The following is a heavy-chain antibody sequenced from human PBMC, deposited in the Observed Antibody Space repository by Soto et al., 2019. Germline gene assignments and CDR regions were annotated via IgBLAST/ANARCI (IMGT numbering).Heavy chain of an antibody. CDR3: VRGRSYSVYDF. J-gene: IGHJ4*02. CDR1: GGSISGHS. CDR2: IYPSGST. D-gene: IGHD5-12*01. Sequence: SETLSLTCTVSGGSISGHSWIWIRQPAGRGLEWIGHIYPSGSTSYNPSLRSRVTMSLDTSNNQIFLNLTSVTAADTAVFYCVRGRSYSVYDFWGPGTLVTVSS. V-gene: IGHV4-4*07.